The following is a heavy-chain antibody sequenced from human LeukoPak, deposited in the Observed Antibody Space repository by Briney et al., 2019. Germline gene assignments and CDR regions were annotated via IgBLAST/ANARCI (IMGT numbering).Heavy chain of an antibody. V-gene: IGHV3-21*01. J-gene: IGHJ4*02. D-gene: IGHD5-18*01. Sequence: PGGSLRLSCAASGFTFSSYSMNWVRQAPGKGLEWVSSISSSSSYIYYADSVKGRFTISRDNAKNSLYLQMNSLRAEDTAVYYCARRPRGYTYGYYFDYWGQGTLVTVSS. CDR3: ARRPRGYTYGYYFDY. CDR2: ISSSSSYI. CDR1: GFTFSSYS.